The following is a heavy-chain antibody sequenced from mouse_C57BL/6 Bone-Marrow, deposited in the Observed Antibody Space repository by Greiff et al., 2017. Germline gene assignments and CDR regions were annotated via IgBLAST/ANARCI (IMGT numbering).Heavy chain of an antibody. J-gene: IGHJ2*01. CDR1: GYTFTNYW. V-gene: IGHV1-63*01. Sequence: VQLQQSGAELVRPGTSVKMSCKASGYTFTNYWIGWAKQRPGHGLEWIGDIYPGGGYTNYNEKFKGKATLTADKSSSTAYMQFSSLTSEDSAIYYCARSGDGYEKEGCFDYWGQGTTLPVSS. CDR3: ARSGDGYEKEGCFDY. CDR2: IYPGGGYT. D-gene: IGHD2-2*01.